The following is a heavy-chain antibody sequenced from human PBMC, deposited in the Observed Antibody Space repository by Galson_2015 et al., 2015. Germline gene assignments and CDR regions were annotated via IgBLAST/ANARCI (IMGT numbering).Heavy chain of an antibody. V-gene: IGHV3-23*01. D-gene: IGHD3-16*01. CDR2: ISGRGDNI. CDR1: GFTFGSCP. Sequence: SLRLSCAASGFTFGSCPMSWVRQAPGKGLEWVSGISGRGDNIFYADSVKGRFTISRDNSKNTVYVQMNSLRADDTAIYYCAKTDGGLMPFDSWGQGTLVTVSS. CDR3: AKTDGGLMPFDS. J-gene: IGHJ4*02.